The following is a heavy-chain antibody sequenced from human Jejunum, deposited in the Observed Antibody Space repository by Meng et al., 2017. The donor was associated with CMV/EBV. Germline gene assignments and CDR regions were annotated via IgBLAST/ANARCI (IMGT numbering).Heavy chain of an antibody. Sequence: YTFPDQYLHWVRQAPGQGLELMGWINPNIGGAHYLQKFQGRVTMTRDTSLSTAYMEMTSLTSDDTAVYYCAKVIATTRPGSPLDSWGQGTLVTVSS. CDR3: AKVIATTRPGSPLDS. V-gene: IGHV1-2*02. CDR1: YTFPDQY. J-gene: IGHJ4*02. CDR2: INPNIGGA. D-gene: IGHD6-6*01.